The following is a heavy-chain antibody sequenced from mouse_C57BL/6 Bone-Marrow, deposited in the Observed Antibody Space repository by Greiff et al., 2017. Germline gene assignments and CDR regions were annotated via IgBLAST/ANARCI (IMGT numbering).Heavy chain of an antibody. D-gene: IGHD1-1*01. J-gene: IGHJ2*01. CDR2: INPNYGTP. V-gene: IGHV1-39*01. Sequence: VQLQQSGPELVKPGASVKISCKASGYSFTDYNMNWVKQSNGKSLEWIGVINPNYGTPSYNQKFKGKATLTVDQSSSTAYMQLTSLTSEDAAVYYCARSGYGSSYDGGYWGQGTTRTVSS. CDR1: GYSFTDYN. CDR3: ARSGYGSSYDGGY.